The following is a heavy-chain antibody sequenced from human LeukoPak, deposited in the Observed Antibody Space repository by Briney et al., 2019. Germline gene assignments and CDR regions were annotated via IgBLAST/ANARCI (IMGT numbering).Heavy chain of an antibody. CDR3: ARGNADLRYYYGAFDM. D-gene: IGHD3-10*01. Sequence: PGGSLRLSCAASGFTFSDYYMSWIRQAPGKGLEWVSYISSSGSTIYYADSVKGRLTISRDNSKNTLYLQMNSLRAEDTAVYYCARGNADLRYYYGAFDMWGQGTMVTVSS. J-gene: IGHJ3*02. CDR2: ISSSGSTI. CDR1: GFTFSDYY. V-gene: IGHV3-11*04.